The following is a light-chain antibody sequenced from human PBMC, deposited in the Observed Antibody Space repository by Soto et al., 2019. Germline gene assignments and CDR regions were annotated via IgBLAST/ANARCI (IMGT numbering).Light chain of an antibody. J-gene: IGKJ5*01. CDR1: HSVDSN. CDR2: GAS. V-gene: IGKV3-11*01. CDR3: QQRSNWPPIT. Sequence: EIEMTQSPATLSVTPGEGATLSCRASHSVDSNLAWYQQKPGQAPRLLIYGASTRPTGIPARFSGSGSGADFTLTISSLEPEDFAVYYCQQRSNWPPITFGQGTRLEIK.